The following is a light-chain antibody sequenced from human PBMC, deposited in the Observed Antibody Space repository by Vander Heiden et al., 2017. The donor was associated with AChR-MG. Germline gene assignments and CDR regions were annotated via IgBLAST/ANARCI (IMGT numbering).Light chain of an antibody. Sequence: DIQMTQSPSTLSASVGDRVTITCRARQSISSWVAWYQQKPGKAPKLLIYKAYSLESGVPSRFSGSGSGTEFTLTISSLQPDDFATYYCQQYNSYPYTFGQGTKLEIK. CDR1: QSISSW. CDR3: QQYNSYPYT. V-gene: IGKV1-5*03. J-gene: IGKJ2*01. CDR2: KAY.